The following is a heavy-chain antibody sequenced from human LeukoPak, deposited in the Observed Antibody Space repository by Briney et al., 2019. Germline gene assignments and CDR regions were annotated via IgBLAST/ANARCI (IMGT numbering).Heavy chain of an antibody. CDR2: IIPILGIA. CDR3: ASELWFGELLEPENCFDY. V-gene: IGHV1-69*04. Sequence: SVKVSCKASGGTFSSYAISWVRQAPGQGLEWMGRIIPILGIANYAQKFQGRVTITADKSTSTAYMELSSLRSEDTAVYYCASELWFGELLEPENCFDYWGQGTLVTVSS. J-gene: IGHJ4*02. CDR1: GGTFSSYA. D-gene: IGHD3-10*01.